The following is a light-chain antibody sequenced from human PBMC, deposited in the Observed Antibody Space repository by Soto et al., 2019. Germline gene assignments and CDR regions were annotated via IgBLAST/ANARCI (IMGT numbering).Light chain of an antibody. CDR3: ISYTSSSPYV. CDR1: SSDVGGYNY. Sequence: QSALTQPASVSGSPGQSITISCTGTSSDVGGYNYVSWYQHHPGKAPKLIIFDVSNRPSGISNRSSGSKSGNTASLTISGLQAEDEADYYCISYTSSSPYVFGTGTKVTVL. CDR2: DVS. J-gene: IGLJ1*01. V-gene: IGLV2-14*03.